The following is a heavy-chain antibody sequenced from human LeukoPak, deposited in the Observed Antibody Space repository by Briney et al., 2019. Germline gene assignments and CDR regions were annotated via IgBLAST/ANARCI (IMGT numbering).Heavy chain of an antibody. D-gene: IGHD2-2*01. Sequence: SVKVSCKASGGTFSSYAISWVRQAPGQGLEWMGGIIPIFGTANYAQKFQGRVTITADESTSTAYMGLSSLRSEDTAVYYCASSPIVVVPAAMSAYYYGMDVWGQGTTVTVSS. CDR3: ASSPIVVVPAAMSAYYYGMDV. CDR1: GGTFSSYA. CDR2: IIPIFGTA. V-gene: IGHV1-69*13. J-gene: IGHJ6*02.